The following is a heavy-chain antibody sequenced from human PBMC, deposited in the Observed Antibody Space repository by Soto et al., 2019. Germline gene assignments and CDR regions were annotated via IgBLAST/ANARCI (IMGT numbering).Heavy chain of an antibody. CDR2: IYYSGST. CDR3: ARQLGYCSTTSYYPWYDP. D-gene: IGHD2-2*01. CDR1: GGSISSYY. J-gene: IGHJ5*02. Sequence: PSETLSLTCTVSGGSISSYYWSWIRQPPGKGLEWIGYIYYSGSTNYNPSLKSRVTMSVDTSKNQFSLKLSSVTAADTAVYFCARQLGYCSTTSYYPWYDPWGQGTLVTVSS. V-gene: IGHV4-59*01.